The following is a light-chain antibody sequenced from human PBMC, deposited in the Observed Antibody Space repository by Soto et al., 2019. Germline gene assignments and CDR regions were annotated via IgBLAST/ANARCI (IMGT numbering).Light chain of an antibody. CDR1: SSDVGRYNL. J-gene: IGLJ1*01. CDR2: EGS. CDR3: CSYAGTSTFYV. Sequence: QSVLTQPASVSGSPGQSITISCTGTSSDVGRYNLVSWYQQHPGKAPKLMIYEGSKRPSGVSNRFPGSKSGNTASLTISGLQAEDESDYYCCSYAGTSTFYVFGTGTKVTVL. V-gene: IGLV2-23*01.